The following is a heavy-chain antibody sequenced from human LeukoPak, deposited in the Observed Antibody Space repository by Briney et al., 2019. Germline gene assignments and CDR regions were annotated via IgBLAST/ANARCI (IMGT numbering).Heavy chain of an antibody. CDR3: ARQYSSSLGGGY. D-gene: IGHD3-22*01. J-gene: IGHJ4*02. CDR2: IYYGGRA. Sequence: SETLSLTCTVSGGSINSSSYYWGWIRQPPGKGLEWMGTIYYGGRAYYNPSLKSRVTVSVDTSKNQFSLKLSSVTAADTAVYYCARQYSSSLGGGYWGQGTLVTVSS. V-gene: IGHV4-39*01. CDR1: GGSINSSSYY.